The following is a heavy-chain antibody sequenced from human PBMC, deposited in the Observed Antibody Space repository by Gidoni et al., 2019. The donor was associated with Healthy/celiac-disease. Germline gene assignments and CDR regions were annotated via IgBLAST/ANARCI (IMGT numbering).Heavy chain of an antibody. CDR1: GFTFADYA. D-gene: IGHD2-15*01. J-gene: IGHJ6*02. CDR3: AKDRSSGGYYYGMDV. CDR2: ISWNSGSI. V-gene: IGHV3-9*01. Sequence: EVQLVESGGGLVQPGRSLILSCAASGFTFADYAMHWVRQAPGKGLEWVSGISWNSGSIGYADSVKGRFTISRDNAKNSLYLQMNSLRAEDTALYYCAKDRSSGGYYYGMDVWGQGTTVTVSS.